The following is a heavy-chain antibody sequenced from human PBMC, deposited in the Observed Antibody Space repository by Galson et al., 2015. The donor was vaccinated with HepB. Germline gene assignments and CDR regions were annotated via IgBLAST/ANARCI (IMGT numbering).Heavy chain of an antibody. Sequence: SLRLSCAVSGSKFSTKAMSWVRQAPGKGLDWVSSISGSGHDTYYAESVKGRFTISRDNSKNTLDLQMNSLRAEDTALYHRVKDLRDDIPIGHKYFYGMDVWGRGTTVTV. CDR2: ISGSGHDT. CDR3: VKDLRDDIPIGHKYFYGMDV. CDR1: GSKFSTKA. J-gene: IGHJ6*02. V-gene: IGHV3-23*01. D-gene: IGHD3-9*01.